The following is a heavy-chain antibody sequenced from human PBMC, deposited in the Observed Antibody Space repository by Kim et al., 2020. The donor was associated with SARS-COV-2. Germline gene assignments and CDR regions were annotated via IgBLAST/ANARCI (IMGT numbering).Heavy chain of an antibody. Sequence: GGSLRLSCAASGFSFSTYGMHWVRQAPGKGLEWVALISYDGSNKYYADSVKGRFTISRDNSKNTLYLQMNSLRGEDTAVYYCAKDHRVWIFDYWGQGTLVTASS. J-gene: IGHJ4*02. CDR1: GFSFSTYG. D-gene: IGHD3-16*01. CDR3: AKDHRVWIFDY. CDR2: ISYDGSNK. V-gene: IGHV3-30*18.